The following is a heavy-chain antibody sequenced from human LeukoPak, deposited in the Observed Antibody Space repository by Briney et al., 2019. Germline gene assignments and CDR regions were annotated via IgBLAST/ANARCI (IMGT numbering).Heavy chain of an antibody. D-gene: IGHD1-26*01. CDR2: IKQDGSEK. Sequence: GGSLRLSCAASGFTFSSYWMSWVRQAPGKGLEWVANIKQDGSEKYYVDSVKGRFTISRDNAKNSLYLQMNSLRAEDTAVYYCAKATADSGSYFELDYWGQGTLVTVSS. V-gene: IGHV3-7*01. CDR1: GFTFSSYW. J-gene: IGHJ4*02. CDR3: AKATADSGSYFELDY.